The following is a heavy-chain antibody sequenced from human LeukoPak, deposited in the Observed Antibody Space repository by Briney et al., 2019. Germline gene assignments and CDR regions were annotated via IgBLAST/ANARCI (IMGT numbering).Heavy chain of an antibody. V-gene: IGHV1-46*01. CDR3: ARVRYRLAETYIDY. Sequence: GASVKVSCKASGYTFSSYYIHWVRQAPGQGLEWMGIINPSSGSTSYAQKFQGRVTMTRDTSISTAYMELSRLRSDDTAVYYCARVRYRLAETYIDYWGQGTLVTVSS. CDR1: GYTFSSYY. D-gene: IGHD3-16*01. CDR2: INPSSGST. J-gene: IGHJ4*02.